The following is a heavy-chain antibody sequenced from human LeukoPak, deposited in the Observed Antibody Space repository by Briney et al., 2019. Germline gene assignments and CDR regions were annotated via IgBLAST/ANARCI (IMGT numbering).Heavy chain of an antibody. CDR1: GGSISNYY. CDR3: ARELGATVVNYGMDV. D-gene: IGHD4-23*01. V-gene: IGHV4-59*01. J-gene: IGHJ6*02. CDR2: IHYSGST. Sequence: SETLSLTCTVSGGSISNYYWSWIRQPPGKGLEWIGYIHYSGSTNYNPFLKSRVTISVDTSKNQLSLKLTSVTAADTAVYYCARELGATVVNYGMDVWGQGTTVTVSS.